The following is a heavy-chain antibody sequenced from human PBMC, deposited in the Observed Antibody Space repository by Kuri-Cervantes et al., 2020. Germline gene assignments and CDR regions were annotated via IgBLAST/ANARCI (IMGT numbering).Heavy chain of an antibody. CDR2: INPRGGSI. CDR3: ARELWFGPQRAFDP. D-gene: IGHD3-10*01. CDR1: GYTFRNYF. V-gene: IGHV1-46*01. J-gene: IGHJ5*02. Sequence: ASVKVSCKASGYTFRNYFMHWVRQAPGQGLEWMEIINPRGGSITYAQKFQGRVTMTRDTSTSTVYMELSSLRSEDTAVYYCARELWFGPQRAFDPWGQGTLVTVSS.